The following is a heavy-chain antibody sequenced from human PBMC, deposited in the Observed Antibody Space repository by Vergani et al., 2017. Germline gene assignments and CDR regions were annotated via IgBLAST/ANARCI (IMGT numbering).Heavy chain of an antibody. J-gene: IGHJ6*02. CDR2: IDTNTGNP. V-gene: IGHV7-4-1*02. Sequence: QVQLVQSGSELKKPGASVKVSCKASGYIFTSYAMNWVRQAPGQGLECLGWIDTNTGNPTYAQGFTGRFVFSLDTSVSTAYLQISSLKAEDTAVYYCSRGGRISVFWGMDVWGQGTTVTVSS. CDR1: GYIFTSYA. CDR3: SRGGRISVFWGMDV. D-gene: IGHD5/OR15-5a*01.